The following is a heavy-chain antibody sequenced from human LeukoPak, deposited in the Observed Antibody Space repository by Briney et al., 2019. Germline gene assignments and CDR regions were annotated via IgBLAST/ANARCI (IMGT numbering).Heavy chain of an antibody. V-gene: IGHV1-69*13. CDR3: ARDQFGGDRYSL. Sequence: ASVKVSCKASGGTFSSYAISWVRQAPGQGLEWMGGIIPIFGTANYAQKFQGRVTITADESTSTAYMELSSLRSEDTAVYYCARDQFGGDRYSLWGQGTLVTVSS. D-gene: IGHD2-21*02. CDR2: IIPIFGTA. J-gene: IGHJ4*02. CDR1: GGTFSSYA.